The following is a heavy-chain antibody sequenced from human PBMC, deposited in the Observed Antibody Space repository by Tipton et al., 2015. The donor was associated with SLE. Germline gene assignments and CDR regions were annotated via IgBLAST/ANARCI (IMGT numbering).Heavy chain of an antibody. J-gene: IGHJ4*02. D-gene: IGHD3-10*01. CDR1: GFTFSSYA. Sequence: SLRLPCAASGFTFSSYAMSWVRQAPGKGLEWVSAISGSVGSTYYADSVKGRFTISRDNSKNTLYLQMNSLRAEDTAVYYCAKDQRIKSVVRGPAPLFYFDYWGQGTRVTVSS. V-gene: IGHV3-23*01. CDR3: AKDQRIKSVVRGPAPLFYFDY. CDR2: ISGSVGST.